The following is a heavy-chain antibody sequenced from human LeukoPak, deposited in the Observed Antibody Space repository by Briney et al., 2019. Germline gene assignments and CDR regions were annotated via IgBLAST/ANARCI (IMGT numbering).Heavy chain of an antibody. Sequence: GGSLRLSCAASGFTFSSYGMHWVRQAPGKGLEWVAFIRYDGSNKYYADSVKGRFTISRDNSKNTLYLQMNSLRAEDTAVYYCARTYYDILTGYNPYFDYWGQGTLVTVSS. CDR2: IRYDGSNK. CDR3: ARTYYDILTGYNPYFDY. V-gene: IGHV3-30*02. J-gene: IGHJ4*02. CDR1: GFTFSSYG. D-gene: IGHD3-9*01.